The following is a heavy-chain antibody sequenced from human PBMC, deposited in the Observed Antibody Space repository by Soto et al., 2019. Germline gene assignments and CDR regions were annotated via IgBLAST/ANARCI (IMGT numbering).Heavy chain of an antibody. V-gene: IGHV4-34*09. Sequence: ASETMSLTCAVYGGSFSGYYWSWIRQHPGRGLEWIGYIYHSESTYYNPSLKSRLSISVDASKNQFSLKVTSVTPADTAVYYCARENFGVIIHDAFDLWGQGTMVTVSS. J-gene: IGHJ3*01. CDR3: ARENFGVIIHDAFDL. D-gene: IGHD2-8*01. CDR1: GGSFSGYY. CDR2: IYHSEST.